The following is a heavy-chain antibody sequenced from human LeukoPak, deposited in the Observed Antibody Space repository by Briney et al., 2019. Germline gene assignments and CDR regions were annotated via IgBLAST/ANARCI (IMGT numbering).Heavy chain of an antibody. V-gene: IGHV3-21*01. CDR2: ISSSSSCI. CDR1: GFTVRGYS. J-gene: IGHJ3*02. D-gene: IGHD3-22*01. CDR3: ARKGGGYYYADAFDI. Sequence: RPGGSLRLSCAASGFTVRGYSMNWVRHAPGKGLEWVSSISSSSSCIYYADSVKGRLTISRDNATNSLYLQMNSLRAEDTAVYYCARKGGGYYYADAFDIWGQGTMVTVSS.